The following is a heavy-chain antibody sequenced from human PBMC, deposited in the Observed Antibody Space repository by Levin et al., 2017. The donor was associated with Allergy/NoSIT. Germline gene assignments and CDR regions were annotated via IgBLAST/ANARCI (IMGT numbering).Heavy chain of an antibody. V-gene: IGHV4-59*01. D-gene: IGHD3-10*01. CDR2: IYYIGST. Sequence: SETLSLTCFVSGGSISTYYWSWIRQPPGKGLEWIGYIYYIGSTNYNPSLESRVTISLDTSKNQISLKLSSVTAADTAVYYCARGEFRESLVTDYWGQGTLVTVSS. CDR3: ARGEFRESLVTDY. J-gene: IGHJ4*02. CDR1: GGSISTYY.